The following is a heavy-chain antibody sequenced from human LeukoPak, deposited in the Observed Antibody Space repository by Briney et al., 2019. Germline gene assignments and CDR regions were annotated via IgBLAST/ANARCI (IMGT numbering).Heavy chain of an antibody. CDR1: GFTFSSYS. CDR3: ASHGTSGWYRDDY. CDR2: ISSSSSYI. J-gene: IGHJ4*02. Sequence: GGSLRLSCAASGFTFSSYSMNWVRQAPGKGLEWVSSISSSSSYIYYADSVKGRFTISRDNAKNSLYLQMNSLRAEDTAVYYCASHGTSGWYRDDYWGRGTLATVSS. V-gene: IGHV3-21*01. D-gene: IGHD6-19*01.